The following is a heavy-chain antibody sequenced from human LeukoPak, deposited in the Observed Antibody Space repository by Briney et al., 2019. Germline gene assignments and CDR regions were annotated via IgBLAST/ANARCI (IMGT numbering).Heavy chain of an antibody. CDR2: ISYDGTYN. D-gene: IGHD3-22*01. Sequence: GGSLRLSCAASGFTFSTYGMHWVRQAPGKGLEWVAAISYDGTYNYYGDSVKGRFTISRDNSKNTLYLQMNSLRPEDTAVYYCAKDGTSFVSYYYDTSGFYDYWGQGTPVTVSS. V-gene: IGHV3-30*18. CDR3: AKDGTSFVSYYYDTSGFYDY. CDR1: GFTFSTYG. J-gene: IGHJ4*02.